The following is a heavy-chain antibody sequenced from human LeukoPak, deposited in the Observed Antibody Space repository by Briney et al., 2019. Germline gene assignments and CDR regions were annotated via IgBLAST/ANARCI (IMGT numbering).Heavy chain of an antibody. J-gene: IGHJ5*02. D-gene: IGHD2-2*01. Sequence: SETLSLTCTVSAASISSSYWSWLRRPAGQGLEWIGRIYTTETPHYNPSLKSRVTISVDTSKNQFSLKVTSVTAADRAVYYCSRTQYCTSTSCYWFDPWGQGTLVTVSS. V-gene: IGHV4-4*07. CDR2: IYTTETP. CDR3: SRTQYCTSTSCYWFDP. CDR1: AASISSSY.